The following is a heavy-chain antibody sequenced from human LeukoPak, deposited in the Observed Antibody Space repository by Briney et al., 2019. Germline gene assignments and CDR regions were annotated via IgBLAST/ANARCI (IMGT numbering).Heavy chain of an antibody. CDR1: GFTFSNYA. J-gene: IGHJ3*02. D-gene: IGHD6-13*01. Sequence: GGSLRLSCAASGFTFSNYAMSWVRQAPGKGLEWVSAISGSGGSTYYADSVKGRFTISRDHSKNTLYLQMNSLRAEDTAVYYCARKRSSSWADAFDIWGQGTMVTVSS. CDR3: ARKRSSSWADAFDI. V-gene: IGHV3-23*01. CDR2: ISGSGGST.